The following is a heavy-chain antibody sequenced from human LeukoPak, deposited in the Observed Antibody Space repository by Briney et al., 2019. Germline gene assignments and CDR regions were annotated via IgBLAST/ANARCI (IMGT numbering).Heavy chain of an antibody. CDR1: GYTFTGYY. V-gene: IGHV1-24*01. D-gene: IGHD6-19*01. J-gene: IGHJ4*02. CDR2: FDPEDGET. CDR3: ATLKEYSSGWFCYYFGF. Sequence: GASVKVSCKASGYTFTGYYMHWVRQAPGQGLEWMGGFDPEDGETIYAQKFQGRVTMTEDTSTDTAYMELSSLRSEDTAVYYCATLKEYSSGWFCYYFGFWGQGTLVTVSS.